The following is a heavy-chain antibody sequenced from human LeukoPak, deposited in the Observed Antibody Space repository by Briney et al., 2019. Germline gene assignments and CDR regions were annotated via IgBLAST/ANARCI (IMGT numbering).Heavy chain of an antibody. J-gene: IGHJ5*02. D-gene: IGHD3-3*01. V-gene: IGHV4-34*01. CDR2: INHSGST. CDR3: ARGHSSYYDFWSLNWFDP. CDR1: GGPFSGYY. Sequence: SETLSLTCAVYGGPFSGYYWSWIRQPPGKGLEWIGEINHSGSTNYNPSLKSRVTISVDTSKNQFSLKLSSVTAADTAVYYCARGHSSYYDFWSLNWFDPWGQGTLVTVSS.